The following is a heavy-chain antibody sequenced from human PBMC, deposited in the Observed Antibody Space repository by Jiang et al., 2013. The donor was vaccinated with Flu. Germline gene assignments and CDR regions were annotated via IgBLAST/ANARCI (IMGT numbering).Heavy chain of an antibody. J-gene: IGHJ4*02. CDR2: ISNSDDTT. Sequence: GLVQPGGSLRLSCAASGFTFSSHAMSWVRQAPGKGLEWVSLISNSDDTTSYADSVKGRFTIPRDNSKNTLYLQMNSLRAEDTAVYYCAKVQGSTWYTSFDYWGQGTLVTVSS. D-gene: IGHD6-13*01. CDR1: GFTFSSHA. V-gene: IGHV3-23*01. CDR3: AKVQGSTWYTSFDY.